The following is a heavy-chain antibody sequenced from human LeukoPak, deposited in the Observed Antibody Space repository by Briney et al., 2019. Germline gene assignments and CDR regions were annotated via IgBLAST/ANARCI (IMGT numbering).Heavy chain of an antibody. J-gene: IGHJ4*02. CDR2: TSLYNGNT. CDR3: ARDEQWLVDY. V-gene: IGHV1-18*01. CDR1: GYTFTSYG. Sequence: GASVKVSCKASGYTFTSYGISWVRQAPGQGLEWMGWTSLYNGNTKYAQKLQGRVTLTTDTSTSTAYMELRSLRSDDTAVYYCARDEQWLVDYWGQGTLVTVSS. D-gene: IGHD6-19*01.